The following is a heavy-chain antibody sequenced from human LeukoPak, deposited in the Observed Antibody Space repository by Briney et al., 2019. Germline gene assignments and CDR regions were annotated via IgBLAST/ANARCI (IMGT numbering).Heavy chain of an antibody. J-gene: IGHJ5*02. D-gene: IGHD2-15*01. V-gene: IGHV1-69*05. CDR3: AVSAGIVVVVAALDP. Sequence: SVKLSCKASGATFTSYAISWVRQAPGQGLEWMGRIIPIFGTANYAQKFQGRVTITTDESTSTAYMELSSLRSEDPAVYCCAVSAGIVVVVAALDPWGEGTLVTVSS. CDR2: IIPIFGTA. CDR1: GATFTSYA.